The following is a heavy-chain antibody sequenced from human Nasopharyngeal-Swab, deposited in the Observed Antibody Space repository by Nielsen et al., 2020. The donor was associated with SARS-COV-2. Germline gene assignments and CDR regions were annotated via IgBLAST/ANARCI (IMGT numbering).Heavy chain of an antibody. J-gene: IGHJ5*02. Sequence: GGSLRLSCAAFGFTFDDYAMHWVRQAPGKGLEWVSGISWNSGSIGYADSVKGRFTISRDNAKNSLYLQMNSLRAEDTALYYCAKDLSSGWYGWFDPWGQGTLVTVSS. V-gene: IGHV3-9*01. CDR3: AKDLSSGWYGWFDP. D-gene: IGHD6-19*01. CDR2: ISWNSGSI. CDR1: GFTFDDYA.